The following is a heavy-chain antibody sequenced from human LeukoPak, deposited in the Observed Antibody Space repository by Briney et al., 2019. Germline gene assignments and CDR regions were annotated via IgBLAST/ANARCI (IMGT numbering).Heavy chain of an antibody. D-gene: IGHD3-9*01. CDR2: INHSGST. J-gene: IGHJ4*02. CDR3: ARRYFDWLLPDY. CDR1: GGSFSAYY. V-gene: IGHV4-34*01. Sequence: SETLSLTGAVYGGSFSAYYWSWIRQPPGKGLEWIGEINHSGSTNYNPSLKSRVTISVDTSKNQFSLKLSSVTAADTAVYYCARRYFDWLLPDYWGQGTLVTVSS.